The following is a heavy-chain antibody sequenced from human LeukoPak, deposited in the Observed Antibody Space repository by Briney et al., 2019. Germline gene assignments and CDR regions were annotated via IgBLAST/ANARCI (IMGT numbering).Heavy chain of an antibody. D-gene: IGHD3-10*01. Sequence: GESLRISCKGSGYSFTNYWISWVRQMPGKGLEWMGRIDPRDSYTNYSPTFQGHVTISADKSISTAYLQWSGLKASDTAMYYCARRNYYVSGSYYRGFDPWGQGTLVTVSS. CDR2: IDPRDSYT. J-gene: IGHJ5*02. V-gene: IGHV5-10-1*01. CDR1: GYSFTNYW. CDR3: ARRNYYVSGSYYRGFDP.